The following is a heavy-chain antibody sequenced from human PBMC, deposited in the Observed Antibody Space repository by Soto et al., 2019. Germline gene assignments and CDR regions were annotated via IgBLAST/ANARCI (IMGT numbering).Heavy chain of an antibody. Sequence: QLQLQESGPGLVKPSETLSLTCIVSGDSITTNNYYWGWIRQPPGKGLEWIANIDDSGTTYYNPSLKSRITISVDRSKRQFSLNLSSVTAADAALYYCARSVVVTAIWGGHQYYFDSWGQGTLVTVSS. CDR2: IDDSGTT. V-gene: IGHV4-39*01. CDR3: ARSVVVTAIWGGHQYYFDS. D-gene: IGHD2-21*02. J-gene: IGHJ4*02. CDR1: GDSITTNNYY.